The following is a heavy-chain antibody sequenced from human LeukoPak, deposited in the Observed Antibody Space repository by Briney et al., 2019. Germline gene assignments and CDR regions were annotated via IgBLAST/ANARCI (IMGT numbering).Heavy chain of an antibody. CDR1: GGSISSYY. J-gene: IGHJ5*02. D-gene: IGHD3-10*01. V-gene: IGHV4-4*07. CDR2: IYTSGST. Sequence: SETLSLTCTVSGGSISSYYWSWIRQPAGKGLEWIGRIYTSGSTDYYPSLKSRVTMSVDTSKNQFSLKLSSVTAADTAVYYCARDSGTTGEVKFDPWGQGTLVTVSS. CDR3: ARDSGTTGEVKFDP.